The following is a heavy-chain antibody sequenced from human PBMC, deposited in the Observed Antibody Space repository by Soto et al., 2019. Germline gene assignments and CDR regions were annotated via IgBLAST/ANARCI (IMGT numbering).Heavy chain of an antibody. CDR2: ISFDGSIE. V-gene: IGHV3-30*03. D-gene: IGHD3-10*01. Sequence: QVQLVESGGGVVQPGRSLRLSCAASGFTFSNYGMHWVRQAPGKGLDWVAVISFDGSIEYYSESMKGRFTMSRDNSENTVYLQMNSLRTEDTAVYFCGRDWVCFGAHPIDNGGQGTLVTVTS. CDR1: GFTFSNYG. CDR3: GRDWVCFGAHPIDN. J-gene: IGHJ4*02.